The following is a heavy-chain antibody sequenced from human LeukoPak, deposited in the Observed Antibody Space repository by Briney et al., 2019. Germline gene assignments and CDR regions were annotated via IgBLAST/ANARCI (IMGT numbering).Heavy chain of an antibody. CDR2: IYPGDSDT. D-gene: IGHD3-10*01. J-gene: IGHJ5*02. Sequence: GESLKISCKGSGYSFTSYWIGWVRQMPGKGLEWMGIIYPGDSDTRYSPSFQGQVTISAGKSISTAYPQWSSLKASDTAMYYCARLDPPTYYYGSGSSDNWFDPWGQGTLVTVSS. CDR3: ARLDPPTYYYGSGSSDNWFDP. CDR1: GYSFTSYW. V-gene: IGHV5-51*01.